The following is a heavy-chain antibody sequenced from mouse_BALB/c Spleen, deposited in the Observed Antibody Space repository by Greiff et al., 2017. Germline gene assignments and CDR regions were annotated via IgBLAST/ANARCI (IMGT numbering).Heavy chain of an antibody. CDR2: IYPSDSYT. J-gene: IGHJ3*01. CDR1: GYTFTSYW. Sequence: QVQLQQPGAELVRPGASVKLSCKASGYTFTSYWINWVKQRPGQGLEWIGNIYPSDSYTNYNQKFKDKATLTVDKSSSTAYMQLSSPTSEDSAVYYCARGGREGFAYWGQGTLVTVSA. CDR3: ARGGREGFAY. V-gene: IGHV1-69*02. D-gene: IGHD3-3*01.